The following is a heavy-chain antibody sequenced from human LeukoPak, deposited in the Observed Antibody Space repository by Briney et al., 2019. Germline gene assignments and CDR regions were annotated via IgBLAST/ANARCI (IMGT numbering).Heavy chain of an antibody. CDR3: ARGEGGYGASIDY. CDR1: GGTFSSYA. Sequence: SVKVSCKASGGTFSSYASSWVRQAPGQGLEWMGGIIPIFGTANYAQKFQGRVTITADESTSTAYMELSSLRSEDTAVYYCARGEGGYGASIDYWGQGTLVSVSS. D-gene: IGHD5-12*01. V-gene: IGHV1-69*13. CDR2: IIPIFGTA. J-gene: IGHJ4*02.